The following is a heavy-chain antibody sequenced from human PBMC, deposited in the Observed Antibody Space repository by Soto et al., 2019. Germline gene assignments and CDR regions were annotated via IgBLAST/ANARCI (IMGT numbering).Heavy chain of an antibody. CDR2: INHSGST. J-gene: IGHJ6*02. D-gene: IGHD6-13*01. CDR1: GGSFSGYY. CDR3: ARVAAAGKYYYYYYGMDV. Sequence: SETLSLTCAVYGGSFSGYYWSWIRQPPGKGLEWIGGINHSGSTNYNPSLKSRVTISVDTSKNQFSLKLSSVTAADTAVYYCARVAAAGKYYYYYYGMDVWGQGTTVTVSS. V-gene: IGHV4-34*01.